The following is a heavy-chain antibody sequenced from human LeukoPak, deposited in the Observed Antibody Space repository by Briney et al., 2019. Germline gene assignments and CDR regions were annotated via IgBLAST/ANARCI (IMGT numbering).Heavy chain of an antibody. J-gene: IGHJ6*03. D-gene: IGHD3-22*01. Sequence: PSETLSLTCTVSVGSISSSSYYWGWIRQPPGKGLEWIGSIYYSGSTYYNPSLKSRVPISVDTSKNQFSLKLSSVTAADTAVYYCAREVSSGYLAYYYYMDVWGKGTTVTVSS. CDR1: VGSISSSSYY. V-gene: IGHV4-39*07. CDR2: IYYSGST. CDR3: AREVSSGYLAYYYYMDV.